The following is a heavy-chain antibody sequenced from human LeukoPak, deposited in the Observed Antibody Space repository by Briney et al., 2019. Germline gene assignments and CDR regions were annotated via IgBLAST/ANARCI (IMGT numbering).Heavy chain of an antibody. CDR1: GYTFTNYY. V-gene: IGHV1-8*01. CDR2: MNPAGDNA. D-gene: IGHD4-17*01. Sequence: ASVKVSCKASGYTFTNYYISWVRQATGQGLEWMGWMNPAGDNAGYAQKFQGRMTLTRDTSVSTVYMELSSLRSEDTAVYYCARGAVTTAVHWHFSLWGRGTLVTVSS. J-gene: IGHJ2*01. CDR3: ARGAVTTAVHWHFSL.